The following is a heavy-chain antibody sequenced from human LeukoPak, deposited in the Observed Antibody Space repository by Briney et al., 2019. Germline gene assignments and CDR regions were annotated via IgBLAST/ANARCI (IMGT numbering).Heavy chain of an antibody. V-gene: IGHV3-30*18. J-gene: IGHJ4*02. CDR3: AKDRYSSSSTFTINPFDY. D-gene: IGHD6-13*01. CDR2: ISYDGSNK. CDR1: GFTFSSYG. Sequence: GGSLRLSCAASGFTFSSYGMHWVRQAPGKGLEWVAVISYDGSNKYYADSVKGRFTISKDNSENTLYLQMNSLRAEDTAEYYCAKDRYSSSSTFTINPFDYWGQGTLVTVSS.